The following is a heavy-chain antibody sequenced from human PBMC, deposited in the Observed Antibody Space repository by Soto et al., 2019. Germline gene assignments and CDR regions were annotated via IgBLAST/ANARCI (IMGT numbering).Heavy chain of an antibody. V-gene: IGHV3-30-3*01. CDR1: GFIFSSYG. Sequence: GGSLRLSCAASGFIFSSYGMHWVRQAPGKGLEWVAVISYDGSNKYYADSVKGRFTISRDNSKNTLYLQMNSLRAEDTAVYYCARVDEGRLYYFDYWGQGTLVTVSS. CDR2: ISYDGSNK. D-gene: IGHD3-10*01. J-gene: IGHJ4*02. CDR3: ARVDEGRLYYFDY.